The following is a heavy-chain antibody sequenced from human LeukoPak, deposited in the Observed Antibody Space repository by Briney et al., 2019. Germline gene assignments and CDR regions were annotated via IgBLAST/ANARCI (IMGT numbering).Heavy chain of an antibody. CDR1: GFTFISYW. CDR3: ARDSTGTVFDL. CDR2: ISQDGTES. J-gene: IGHJ4*02. Sequence: GGSLRLSCVASGFTFISYWMTWVRQAPGKGLEWVSQISQDGTESYSVDSVRGRFTISRDNAKNSVYLQMNSLRPEDTAVYYCARDSTGTVFDLWGQGTLVTVSS. D-gene: IGHD1-1*01. V-gene: IGHV3-7*04.